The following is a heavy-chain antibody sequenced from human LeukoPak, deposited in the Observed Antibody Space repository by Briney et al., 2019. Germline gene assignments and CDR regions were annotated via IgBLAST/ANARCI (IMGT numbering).Heavy chain of an antibody. CDR1: GYTFTDYG. V-gene: IGHV1-18*04. D-gene: IGHD1-20*01. Sequence: ASVKVSCKAFGYTFTDYGITWVRQAPGQGLQWLGWVSANTGNTNYAQRFQGRVTMTIDTSTSTAYMELTSLGSDDTAVYYCVRVKSNNWWGNFDYWGQGTLVTVSS. CDR3: VRVKSNNWWGNFDY. J-gene: IGHJ4*02. CDR2: VSANTGNT.